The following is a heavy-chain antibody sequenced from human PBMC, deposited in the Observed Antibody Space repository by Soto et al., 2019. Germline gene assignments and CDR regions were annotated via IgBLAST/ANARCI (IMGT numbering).Heavy chain of an antibody. J-gene: IGHJ5*02. Sequence: QITLKESGPTLVKPTQTLTLTCTFSGFSLSGGGVGVGWIRQPPGKALEWVALIYWTDDKRYSPSLKSRLTITTDTSKDQLVLTMINMDPVDTATYYGAHKRDTLAWFGPWGRGTLVTVSA. CDR2: IYWTDDK. CDR1: GFSLSGGGVG. D-gene: IGHD5-18*01. V-gene: IGHV2-5*01. CDR3: AHKRDTLAWFGP.